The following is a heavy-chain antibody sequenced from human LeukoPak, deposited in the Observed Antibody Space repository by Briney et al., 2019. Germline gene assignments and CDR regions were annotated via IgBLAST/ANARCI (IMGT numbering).Heavy chain of an antibody. Sequence: GGSLRLSCAASGFAFYSYTMNWVRQAPGEGLEWVAGISGYGGSIYYADSVKGRFTISRDNAQNTLFLQMDSLRPEDTAVYYCAREAYGDTYYFDYWGQGTLVTVSS. V-gene: IGHV3-23*01. CDR3: AREAYGDTYYFDY. D-gene: IGHD4-17*01. CDR1: GFAFYSYT. CDR2: ISGYGGSI. J-gene: IGHJ4*02.